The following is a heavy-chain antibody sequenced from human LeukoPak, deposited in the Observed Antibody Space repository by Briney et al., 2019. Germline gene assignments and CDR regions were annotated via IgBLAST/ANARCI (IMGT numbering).Heavy chain of an antibody. CDR2: ISGSGGST. D-gene: IGHD1-26*01. V-gene: IGHV3-23*01. J-gene: IGHJ6*02. CDR3: AKDQEPAYYYYGMDV. Sequence: GGSLRLSCAASGFTFSSYAMSWVRQAPGKGLEWVSAISGSGGSTYYADSVKGRFTTSRDNSKNTLYLQMNSLRAEDTAVYYCAKDQEPAYYYYGMDVWGQGTTVTVSS. CDR1: GFTFSSYA.